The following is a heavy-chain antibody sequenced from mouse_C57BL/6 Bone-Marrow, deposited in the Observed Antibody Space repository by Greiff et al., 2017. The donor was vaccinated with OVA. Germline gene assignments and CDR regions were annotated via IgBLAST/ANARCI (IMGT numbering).Heavy chain of an antibody. CDR2: IHPNSGST. J-gene: IGHJ3*01. V-gene: IGHV1-64*01. D-gene: IGHD2-3*01. CDR1: GYTFTSYW. CDR3: ARIDGYYQAWFAY. Sequence: VKLQQPGAELVKPGASVKLSCKASGYTFTSYWMHWVKQRPGQGLEWIGMIHPNSGSTNYNEKFKSKATLTVDKSSSTAYMQLSSLTSEDSAVYYCARIDGYYQAWFAYWGQGTLVTVSA.